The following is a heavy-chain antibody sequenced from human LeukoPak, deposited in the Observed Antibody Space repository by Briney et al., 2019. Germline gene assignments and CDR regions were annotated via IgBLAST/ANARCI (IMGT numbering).Heavy chain of an antibody. CDR1: GGSFSGYY. CDR3: ARERVGLGYCSGGSCYRPCYYYGMDV. J-gene: IGHJ6*02. CDR2: INHSGST. D-gene: IGHD2-15*01. V-gene: IGHV4-34*01. Sequence: SETLSLTCAVYGGSFSGYYWSWIRQPPGKGLEWIGEINHSGSTNYNPSLKSRVTISVDTSKNQFSLKLSSVTAADTAVYYCARERVGLGYCSGGSCYRPCYYYGMDVWGQGTTVTVSS.